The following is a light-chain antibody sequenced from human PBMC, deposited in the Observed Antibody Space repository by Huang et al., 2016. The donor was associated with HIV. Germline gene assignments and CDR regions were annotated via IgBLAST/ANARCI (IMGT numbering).Light chain of an antibody. CDR1: QSITTY. J-gene: IGKJ2*01. V-gene: IGKV1-39*01. CDR3: QQSYNLPYT. CDR2: ATS. Sequence: DIQMTQSPPSLSASLGDRVTITCRASQSITTYLNWYRHKSGEAPELLIHATSTLQNGVPSRFSGGGSGTDFTLTITNLQPEDVASYYCQQSYNLPYTFGRGTKVDIK.